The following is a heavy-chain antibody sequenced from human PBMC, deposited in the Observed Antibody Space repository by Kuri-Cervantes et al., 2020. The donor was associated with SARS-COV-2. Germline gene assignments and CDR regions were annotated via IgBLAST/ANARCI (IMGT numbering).Heavy chain of an antibody. CDR2: INHSGST. CDR1: GGSFSGYY. J-gene: IGHJ4*02. CDR3: ARDGGLHEGYSYGYIDY. D-gene: IGHD5-18*01. V-gene: IGHV4-34*01. Sequence: GSLRLSCAVYGGSFSGYYWSWIRQPPGKGLEWIGEINHSGSTNYNPSLKSRVTISVDTSKNQFSLKLSSVTAADTAVYYCARDGGLHEGYSYGYIDYWGQGTLVTVSS.